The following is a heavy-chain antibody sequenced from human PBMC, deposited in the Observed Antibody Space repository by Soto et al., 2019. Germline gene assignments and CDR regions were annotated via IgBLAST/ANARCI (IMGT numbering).Heavy chain of an antibody. CDR2: ISYDGSNK. CDR3: AKRGYQRLFDY. J-gene: IGHJ4*02. Sequence: PGGSLRLSCAASGFTFSSYGMHWVRQAPGKGLEWVAVISYDGSNKYYADSVKGRFTISRDNSKNTLYLQMNSLRAEDTAVYYCAKRGYQRLFDYWGQGTLVPVSS. CDR1: GFTFSSYG. D-gene: IGHD2-2*01. V-gene: IGHV3-30*18.